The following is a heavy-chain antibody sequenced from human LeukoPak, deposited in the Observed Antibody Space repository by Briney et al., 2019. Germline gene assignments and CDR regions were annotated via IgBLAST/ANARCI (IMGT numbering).Heavy chain of an antibody. CDR2: IYYSGNT. J-gene: IGHJ3*01. CDR3: ARLFSSSWYRGAFDL. Sequence: SETLSLTCTVSGXSISSSSDYWGWIRQPPGKGLEWIGSIYYSGNTYYNPSLKSRVTISVDTSKNQFTLKLSSVTAADTAVYYCARLFSSSWYRGAFDLWGQGTMVTVSS. V-gene: IGHV4-39*01. CDR1: GXSISSSSDY. D-gene: IGHD6-13*01.